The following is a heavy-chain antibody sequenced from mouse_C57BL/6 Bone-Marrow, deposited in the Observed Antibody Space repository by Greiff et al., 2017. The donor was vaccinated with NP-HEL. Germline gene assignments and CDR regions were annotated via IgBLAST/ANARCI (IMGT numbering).Heavy chain of an antibody. CDR1: YTFSRRVH. CDR3: SGDSAVDYGAWVYGSYPYAMDY. J-gene: IGHJ4*01. V-gene: IGHV1-87*01. CDR2: GQGLDWIG. D-gene: IGHD2-1*01. Sequence: VQLQQSGPELARPWASVKISCQAFYTFSRRVHFAIRDTNYWMQRVKQRHGQGLDWIGAIYPGYGDTSYIQKYKGKATLTADNSASTAYMQLSSLTSGDSAVDYGAWVYGSYPYAMDYWGQGTSVTVSS.